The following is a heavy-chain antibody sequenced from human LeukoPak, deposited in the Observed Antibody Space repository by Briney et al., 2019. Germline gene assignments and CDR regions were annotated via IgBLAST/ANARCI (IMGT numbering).Heavy chain of an antibody. Sequence: TSETLSLTCNDSGGSISTYYWTWIRQPPGKGLEWIGYSHYSGSTNYNPALKSRVTMSADTSKNQFFLKLNSVTAADTAVYYCARAPRGESDAASGFYGLDVWGQGTTVTVSS. D-gene: IGHD3-22*01. V-gene: IGHV4-59*01. J-gene: IGHJ6*02. CDR3: ARAPRGESDAASGFYGLDV. CDR2: SHYSGST. CDR1: GGSISTYY.